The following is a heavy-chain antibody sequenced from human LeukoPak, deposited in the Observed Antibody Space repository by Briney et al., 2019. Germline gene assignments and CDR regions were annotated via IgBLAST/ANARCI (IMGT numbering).Heavy chain of an antibody. J-gene: IGHJ5*02. Sequence: ASVKVSCKASGYTFTGYYMHWLRQAPGQGLEWMGWINPNSGGTNYAQKFQGRVTMTRDTSISTAYMELSRLRSDDTAVYYCARDLACSTSCYSGPWGQGTLVTVSS. CDR3: ARDLACSTSCYSGP. CDR2: INPNSGGT. V-gene: IGHV1-2*02. D-gene: IGHD2-2*01. CDR1: GYTFTGYY.